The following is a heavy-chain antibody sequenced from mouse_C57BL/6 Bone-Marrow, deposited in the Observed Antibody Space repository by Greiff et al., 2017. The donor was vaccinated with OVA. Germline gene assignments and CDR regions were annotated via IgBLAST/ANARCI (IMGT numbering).Heavy chain of an antibody. J-gene: IGHJ3*01. CDR3: ARRASYYDYDEGFAY. D-gene: IGHD2-4*01. CDR2: INPSNGGT. CDR1: GYTFTSYW. V-gene: IGHV1-53*01. Sequence: VKLQQPGTELVKPGASVKLSCKASGYTFTSYWMHWVKQRPGQGLEWIGNINPSNGGTNYNEKFKSKATLTVDKSSSTAYMQLSSLTSEDSAVYYCARRASYYDYDEGFAYWGQGTLVTVSA.